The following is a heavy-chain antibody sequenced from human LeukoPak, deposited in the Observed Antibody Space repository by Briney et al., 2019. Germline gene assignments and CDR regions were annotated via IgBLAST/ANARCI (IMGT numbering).Heavy chain of an antibody. CDR3: ARGGYCSGGSCYKVYYFDY. J-gene: IGHJ4*02. V-gene: IGHV4-34*01. D-gene: IGHD2-15*01. Sequence: PSETLSLTCAVYGGSFSGYYWSWIRQPPGKGLEWIGEINHSGSTNYNPSLKSRVTISVDTSKNQFSLKLSSVTAADTAVYYCARGGYCSGGSCYKVYYFDYWGQGTLVTVSS. CDR2: INHSGST. CDR1: GGSFSGYY.